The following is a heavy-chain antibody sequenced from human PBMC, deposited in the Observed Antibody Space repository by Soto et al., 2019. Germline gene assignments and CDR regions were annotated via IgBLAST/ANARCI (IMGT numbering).Heavy chain of an antibody. D-gene: IGHD3-10*01. CDR3: TRLISAAQDY. J-gene: IGHJ4*02. CDR1: GFVFKDAS. Sequence: EVLLVESGGGLVQPGGSLKLSCAASGFVFKDASIHWVRQASGKGLEWVGRIRDRAFGYATAYAASGTGRCTISRDDSTKTAYLQMNSLKPEDTAIYSCTRLISAAQDYWGQGTLVTVSS. V-gene: IGHV3-73*01. CDR2: IRDRAFGYAT.